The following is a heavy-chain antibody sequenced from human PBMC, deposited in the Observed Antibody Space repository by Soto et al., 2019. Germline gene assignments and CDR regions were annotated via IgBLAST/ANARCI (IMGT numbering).Heavy chain of an antibody. V-gene: IGHV4-59*01. CDR1: GGSISSYY. CDR2: IYYSGST. CDR3: ARDPPDQRAFDI. Sequence: SETLSLTCTVSGGSISSYYWSWIRQPPGKGLEWIGYIYYSGSTNYNPSLKSRVTISVDTSKNQFSLKLSSVTAADTAVYYCARDPPDQRAFDIWGQGTMVTVSS. J-gene: IGHJ3*02. D-gene: IGHD6-25*01.